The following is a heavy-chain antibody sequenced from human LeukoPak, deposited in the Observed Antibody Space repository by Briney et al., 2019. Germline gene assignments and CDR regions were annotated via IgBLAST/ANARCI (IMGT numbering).Heavy chain of an antibody. CDR2: IKEDGTET. J-gene: IGHJ4*02. D-gene: IGHD5-24*01. CDR3: AKEGRSLQTY. CDR1: GFTFSSYS. Sequence: GSLRLPCAASGFTFSSYSMNWVRQAPGKGLEWVANIKEDGTETYYVDSVKGRFTISRDNAKNSLYLQMNSLRVEDTAVYYCAKEGRSLQTYWGQGTLVTVSS. V-gene: IGHV3-7*03.